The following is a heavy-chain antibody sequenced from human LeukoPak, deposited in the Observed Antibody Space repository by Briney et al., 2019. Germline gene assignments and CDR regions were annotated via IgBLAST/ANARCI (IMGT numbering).Heavy chain of an antibody. CDR2: ISSSGSTI. CDR1: GFTFSDYY. D-gene: IGHD3-16*02. CDR3: ARVRVWGSYRYIDY. V-gene: IGHV3-11*04. J-gene: IGHJ4*02. Sequence: GGSLRLSCAASGFTFSDYYMSWIRQAPGKGLEWVSYISSSGSTIYYADSVKGRFTISRDNAKNSLYLQMNSLRAEDTAVYYCARVRVWGSYRYIDYWGQGTLVTVSS.